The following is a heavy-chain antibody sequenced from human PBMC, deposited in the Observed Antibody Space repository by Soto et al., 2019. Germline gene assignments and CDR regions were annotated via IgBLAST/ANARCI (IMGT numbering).Heavy chain of an antibody. CDR2: TYYRSRWYN. D-gene: IGHD6-19*01. CDR3: AGTTSHQWYYMDV. J-gene: IGHJ6*03. Sequence: SQTVSLTCAISGDRVSSSSAAWHCIRLSPPRGLEWLARTYYRSRWYNDYAVSVRSPITVNPDTSKNQFSLQLTSVTPEDTSVYYGAGTTSHQWYYMDVWGKGTTVTVSS. CDR1: GDRVSSSSAA. V-gene: IGHV6-1*01.